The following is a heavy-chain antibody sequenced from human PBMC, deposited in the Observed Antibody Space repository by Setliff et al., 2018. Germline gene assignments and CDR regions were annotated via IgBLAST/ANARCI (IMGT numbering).Heavy chain of an antibody. D-gene: IGHD3-9*01. CDR2: ISSSSSYI. CDR1: GFTFSTYG. CDR3: ARDSTRYFDWLDDFDY. V-gene: IGHV3-21*01. Sequence: PGGSLRLSCAASGFTFSTYGLNWVRQAPGKGLEWVSSISSSSSYIYYADSVKGRFTISRDNAKNSLYLQMNSLRAEDTAVYYCARDSTRYFDWLDDFDYWGQGTLVTVSS. J-gene: IGHJ4*02.